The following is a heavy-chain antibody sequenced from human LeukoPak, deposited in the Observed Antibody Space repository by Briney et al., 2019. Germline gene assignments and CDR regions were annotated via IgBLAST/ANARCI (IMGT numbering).Heavy chain of an antibody. V-gene: IGHV4-59*01. D-gene: IGHD3-22*01. CDR2: IYYSGST. Sequence: SETLSLTCTVSGGSISSYYWSWIRQPPGKGLEWIGYIYYSGSTNYNPSLKSRGTISVDTSKNQFSLKLSSVTAADTAVYYCARAAPYYYDSSGYFGNWGQGTLVTVSS. CDR3: ARAAPYYYDSSGYFGN. CDR1: GGSISSYY. J-gene: IGHJ4*02.